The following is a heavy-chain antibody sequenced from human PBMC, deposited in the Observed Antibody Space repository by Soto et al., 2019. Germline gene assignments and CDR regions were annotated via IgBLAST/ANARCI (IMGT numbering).Heavy chain of an antibody. J-gene: IGHJ4*02. CDR2: IWYDGSNE. D-gene: IGHD2-2*01. CDR3: ARGANSPLWEPPAMSRFDY. Sequence: QVQLVESGGGVVQPGRSLRLSCTASGFSFGTYGMHWVRQAPGKGLEWVAVIWYDGSNEYYADSVKGRFTMSRDNSKNTLYLQMNSLRAEDTALYYCARGANSPLWEPPAMSRFDYWGQGSLVTVSS. V-gene: IGHV3-33*01. CDR1: GFSFGTYG.